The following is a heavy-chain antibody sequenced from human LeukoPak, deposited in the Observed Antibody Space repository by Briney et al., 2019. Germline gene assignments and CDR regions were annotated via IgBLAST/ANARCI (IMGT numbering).Heavy chain of an antibody. J-gene: IGHJ1*01. Sequence: SDTLSLTCAVYGGSFSGYYWSWIRQPPGKGLEWIGEINHSGSTNYNPSLKSRVTISVDTSKNQFSLKLSSVTAADTAVYYCARVRYYDSSGYYSIHRAPRRAEYFQHWGQGTLVTVSS. CDR2: INHSGST. CDR3: ARVRYYDSSGYYSIHRAPRRAEYFQH. D-gene: IGHD3-22*01. CDR1: GGSFSGYY. V-gene: IGHV4-34*01.